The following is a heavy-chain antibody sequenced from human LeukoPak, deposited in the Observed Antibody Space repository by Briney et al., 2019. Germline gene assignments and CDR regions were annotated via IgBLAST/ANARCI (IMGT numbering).Heavy chain of an antibody. Sequence: SVKVSCKASGGTFSGYAISWVRQAPGQGLEWMGGIIPIFGTANYAQKFQGRVTITADESTSTAYMELSRLRSDDTAVYYCARGSYDFWSGNSFYFDYWGQGTLVTVSS. CDR1: GGTFSGYA. CDR2: IIPIFGTA. CDR3: ARGSYDFWSGNSFYFDY. V-gene: IGHV1-69*01. D-gene: IGHD3-3*01. J-gene: IGHJ4*02.